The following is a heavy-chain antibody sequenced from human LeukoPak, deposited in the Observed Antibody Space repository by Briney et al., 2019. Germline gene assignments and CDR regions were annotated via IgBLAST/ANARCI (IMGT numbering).Heavy chain of an antibody. CDR3: ARPTLQLGAYYYGMDV. CDR2: IRQDGSER. Sequence: GGSLRLSCVASGFTFSNHLMNWVRQAPGKGLEWVASIRQDGSERYYVDSVKGRFTISRDNPKNSLSLQMNSLRVEDTAVYYCARPTLQLGAYYYGMDVWGQGTTVTVSS. J-gene: IGHJ6*02. V-gene: IGHV3-7*01. CDR1: GFTFSNHL. D-gene: IGHD6-6*01.